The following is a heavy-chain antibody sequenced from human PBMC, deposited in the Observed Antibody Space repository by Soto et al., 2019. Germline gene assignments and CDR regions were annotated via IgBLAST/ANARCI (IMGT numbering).Heavy chain of an antibody. CDR1: GGSISRGTW. CDR2: IYHSGSP. CDR3: ARRVPAAPNWFDP. Sequence: PSETLFLTCAVSGGSISRGTWWSWVRQPPGRGLEWIGEIYHSGSPNYNPSLKSRVTMSVDKSKNLFSLRLSSVTAADSALYYCARRVPAAPNWFDPWGQGALVTSPQ. J-gene: IGHJ5*02. V-gene: IGHV4-4*02. D-gene: IGHD2-2*01.